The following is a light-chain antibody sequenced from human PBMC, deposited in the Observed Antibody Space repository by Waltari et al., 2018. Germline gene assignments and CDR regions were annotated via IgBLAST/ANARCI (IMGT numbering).Light chain of an antibody. CDR3: ATWDDSLSGVV. CDR1: SSNTGGNY. V-gene: IGLV1-47*01. CDR2: RNN. Sequence: QSVLTQPPSASGTPGQRVTISCSGSSSNTGGNYVYWYQHLPGPAPKLLIYRNNQRPSGVPDRFSGSKSGTSASLAISGLRSEDEADYYCATWDDSLSGVVFGGGTKLTVL. J-gene: IGLJ2*01.